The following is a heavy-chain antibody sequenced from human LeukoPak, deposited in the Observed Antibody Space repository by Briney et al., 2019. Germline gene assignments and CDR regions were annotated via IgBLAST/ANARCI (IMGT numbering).Heavy chain of an antibody. CDR3: ARDSYGSLTGFDY. CDR1: GGSFSGYY. CDR2: INHSGST. V-gene: IGHV4-34*01. D-gene: IGHD3-9*01. J-gene: IGHJ4*02. Sequence: SETLSLTCAVYGGSFSGYYWSWIRQPPGKGLEWIGEINHSGSTNYNPSLKSRVTISVDTSKNQFSLKLSSVTAADTAVYYCARDSYGSLTGFDYWGQGTLVTVSS.